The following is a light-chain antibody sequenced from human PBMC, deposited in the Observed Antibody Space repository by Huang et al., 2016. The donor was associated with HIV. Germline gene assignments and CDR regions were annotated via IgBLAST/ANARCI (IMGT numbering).Light chain of an antibody. CDR3: QQNYGSLTFT. V-gene: IGKV1-39*01. Sequence: DIQMTQSPSSLSASIGDRVTITCRASQNIYVARNWYRQKAGKAPELLLYGASNLQSGVPSRFRGSGCGAHVTLTISDLQPEDFATYYCQQNYGSLTFTFGLGTKLE. CDR2: GAS. J-gene: IGKJ2*01. CDR1: QNIYVA.